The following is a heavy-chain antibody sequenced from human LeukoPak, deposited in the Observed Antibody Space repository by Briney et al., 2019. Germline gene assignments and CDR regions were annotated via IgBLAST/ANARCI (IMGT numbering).Heavy chain of an antibody. CDR3: ARCSPGDSSNFYAVLQY. D-gene: IGHD3-22*01. J-gene: IGHJ4*02. Sequence: ASVKVSCKASGYTFTSYGISWVRQAPGQGLEWMGWISAYNGNTNYAQKLQGRVTMTTDTSTSTAYMELRSLRSDDTAVYYCARCSPGDSSNFYAVLQYWGQGTQVTVST. V-gene: IGHV1-18*01. CDR2: ISAYNGNT. CDR1: GYTFTSYG.